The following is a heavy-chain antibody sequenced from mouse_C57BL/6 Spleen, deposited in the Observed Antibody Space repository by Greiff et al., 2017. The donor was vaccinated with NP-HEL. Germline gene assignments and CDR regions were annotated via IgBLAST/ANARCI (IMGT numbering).Heavy chain of an antibody. CDR2: IHPNSGST. CDR1: GYTFTSYW. CDR3: ARRGSSYDYYAMDY. Sequence: VQLQQSGAELVKPGASVKLSCKASGYTFTSYWMHWVKQRPGQGLEWIGMIHPNSGSTNYNEKFKSKATLTVDKSSSTAYIQLSSLTSEDSAVYYCARRGSSYDYYAMDYWGQGTSVTVSS. D-gene: IGHD1-1*01. V-gene: IGHV1-64*01. J-gene: IGHJ4*01.